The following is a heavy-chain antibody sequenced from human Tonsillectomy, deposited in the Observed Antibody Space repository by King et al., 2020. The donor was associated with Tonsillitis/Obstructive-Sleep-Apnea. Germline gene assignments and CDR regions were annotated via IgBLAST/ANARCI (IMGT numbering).Heavy chain of an antibody. CDR3: VRDDKDGRHLDY. V-gene: IGHV1-46*01. D-gene: IGHD2-15*01. J-gene: IGHJ4*02. CDR1: GYPFTRNY. CDR2: INPSDGIT. Sequence: QLVQSGAEVKKPGASVKVSCKASGYPFTRNYVHWGRQAPGQGLEGVGIINPSDGITTYAQKFQGRVTMTRDTSTSTVHMELSSLRAEDTALYYCVRDDKDGRHLDYWGQGSLVSVSS.